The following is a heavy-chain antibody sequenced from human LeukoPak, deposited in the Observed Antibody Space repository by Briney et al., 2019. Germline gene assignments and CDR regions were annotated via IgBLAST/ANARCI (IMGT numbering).Heavy chain of an antibody. CDR1: GYTFTSYY. CDR2: INPSGVST. V-gene: IGHV1-46*01. J-gene: IGHJ4*02. D-gene: IGHD3-10*01. Sequence: ASVKVSCKASGYTFTSYYMHWLLQAPGQGLDWMGIINPSGVSTSYAQKFQGRVTMTRDTSTSTVYMELSSLRSADTAVYYCARALHLGYFDYWGQGTLVPVSS. CDR3: ARALHLGYFDY.